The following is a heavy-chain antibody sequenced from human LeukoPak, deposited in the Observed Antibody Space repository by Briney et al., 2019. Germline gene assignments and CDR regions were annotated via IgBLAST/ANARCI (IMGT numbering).Heavy chain of an antibody. CDR3: AVAADPKNFDY. CDR2: IIPILGIA. D-gene: IGHD6-13*01. CDR1: GGTFSSYA. Sequence: SVKVSCKASGGTFSSYAISWVRQAPGQGLEWMGRIIPILGIANYAQKFQGRVTITADKSTSTAYMELSSLRSEDTAVYYCAVAADPKNFDYWGQGTLVTVSS. V-gene: IGHV1-69*04. J-gene: IGHJ4*02.